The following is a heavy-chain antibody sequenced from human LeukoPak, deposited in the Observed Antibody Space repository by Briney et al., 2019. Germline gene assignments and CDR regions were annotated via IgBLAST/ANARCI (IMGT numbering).Heavy chain of an antibody. D-gene: IGHD2-15*01. CDR1: GGTFSSYA. V-gene: IGHV1-69*05. Sequence: SVKVSCKASGGTFSSYAISWVRQAPGQGLEWMGGIIPIFGTANYAQKFQGRVTITTDESTGTAYMELSSLRSEDTAVYYCARVACSGGSCYFEYFQHWGQGTLVTVSS. CDR2: IIPIFGTA. CDR3: ARVACSGGSCYFEYFQH. J-gene: IGHJ1*01.